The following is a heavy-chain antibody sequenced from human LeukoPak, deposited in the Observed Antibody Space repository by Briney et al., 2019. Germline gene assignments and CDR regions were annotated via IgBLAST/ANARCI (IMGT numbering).Heavy chain of an antibody. CDR3: ARDPAAVAINTYG. CDR2: IYSGGST. V-gene: IGHV3-66*01. J-gene: IGHJ4*02. D-gene: IGHD5-24*01. CDR1: GFTVSSNY. Sequence: GGSLRLSCAASGFTVSSNYMNWVRQAPGKGLEWVSLIYSGGSTSYADSVKGRFTISRDSSKNTLYLQMNNLRVEDTAVYYCARDPAAVAINTYGWGQGTLVTVSS.